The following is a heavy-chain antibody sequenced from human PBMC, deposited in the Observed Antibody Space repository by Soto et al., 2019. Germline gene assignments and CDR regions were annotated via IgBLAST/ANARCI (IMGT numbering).Heavy chain of an antibody. CDR3: AREGPKSDSSDFDY. D-gene: IGHD3-22*01. Sequence: QVQLVESGGGVVQPGRSLRLSCAASGFTFSSYAMHWVRQAPGKGLEWVAVISYDGSNKYYADSVKGRFTISRDSSKNTLYLQMNSLRAEDTAVYYCAREGPKSDSSDFDYWGQGTLVTVSS. V-gene: IGHV3-30-3*01. CDR1: GFTFSSYA. CDR2: ISYDGSNK. J-gene: IGHJ4*02.